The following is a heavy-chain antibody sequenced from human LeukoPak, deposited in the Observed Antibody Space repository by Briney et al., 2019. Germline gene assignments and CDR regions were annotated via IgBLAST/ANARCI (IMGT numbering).Heavy chain of an antibody. CDR1: GFTFSSYS. V-gene: IGHV3-48*01. CDR3: ASEGGGAGALDAFDI. J-gene: IGHJ3*02. CDR2: ISSSSSTI. Sequence: GGSLRLSCAASGFTFSSYSMNWVRQAPGKGLEWVSYISSSSSTIYYADSVKGRFTISRDNAKNTLYLQMNSLRAEDTAVYYCASEGGGAGALDAFDIWGQGTMVTVSS. D-gene: IGHD3-16*01.